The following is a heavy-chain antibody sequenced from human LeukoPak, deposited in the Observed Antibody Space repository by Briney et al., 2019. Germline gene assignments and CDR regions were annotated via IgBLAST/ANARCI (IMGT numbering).Heavy chain of an antibody. CDR1: GFTFSSYN. V-gene: IGHV3-21*01. D-gene: IGHD1-26*01. CDR3: ARDPYSGSYGNYYYFMDV. CDR2: ITSGSSYI. Sequence: GGSLRLSCAASGFTFSSYNMNWVGQAPGKGLEWVSSITSGSSYIYYADSVKGRFTISRDNAKNSLYLQMNSLRAEDTAVYYCARDPYSGSYGNYYYFMDVWGKGTTVTISS. J-gene: IGHJ6*03.